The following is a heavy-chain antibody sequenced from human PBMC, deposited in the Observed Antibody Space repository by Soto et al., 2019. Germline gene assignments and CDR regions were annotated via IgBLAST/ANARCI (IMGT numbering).Heavy chain of an antibody. CDR1: GYTFTGYY. V-gene: IGHV1-2*04. Sequence: GASVKVSCKASGYTFTGYYMHWVRQAPGQGLEWMGWINPNSGGTNYAQKFQGWVTMTRDTSISTAYMELSSLRSEDTAVYYCARGSGYCSSTSCRPIYYYYYYMDVWGKGTTVTVSS. CDR2: INPNSGGT. D-gene: IGHD2-2*03. J-gene: IGHJ6*03. CDR3: ARGSGYCSSTSCRPIYYYYYYMDV.